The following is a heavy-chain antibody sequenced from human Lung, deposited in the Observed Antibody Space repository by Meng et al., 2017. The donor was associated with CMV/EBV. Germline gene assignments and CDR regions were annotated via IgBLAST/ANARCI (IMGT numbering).Heavy chain of an antibody. V-gene: IGHV3-7*01. CDR2: IKQDGSEK. CDR1: GFTFSSYW. Sequence: GGSLRLSCAASGFTFSSYWMSWVRQAPGKGLEWVANIKQDGSEKYYVDSVKGRFTISRDNAKNSLYLQMNSLRAENTAVYYCARWRSGYYHYYYVIDVWGQGXTVTVSS. J-gene: IGHJ6*02. CDR3: ARWRSGYYHYYYVIDV. D-gene: IGHD3-22*01.